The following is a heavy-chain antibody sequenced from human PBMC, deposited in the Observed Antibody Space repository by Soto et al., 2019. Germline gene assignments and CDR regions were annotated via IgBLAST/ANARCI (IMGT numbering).Heavy chain of an antibody. Sequence: QVQLVESGGGVVQPGRSLRLSCAASGFTFSNYAMHWVRQAPGKGLEWVAVISYDGSDKFYADSVKGRFTISRDNSKNTLYLQMNSLRAEDTAVYYCAREDPYYDFWSGAPFDPWGQGTLVTVSS. J-gene: IGHJ5*02. CDR3: AREDPYYDFWSGAPFDP. CDR1: GFTFSNYA. D-gene: IGHD3-3*01. CDR2: ISYDGSDK. V-gene: IGHV3-30-3*01.